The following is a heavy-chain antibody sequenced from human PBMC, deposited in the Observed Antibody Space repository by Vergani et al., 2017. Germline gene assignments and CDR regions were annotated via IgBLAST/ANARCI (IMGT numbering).Heavy chain of an antibody. CDR2: IDPSDSYT. J-gene: IGHJ5*02. V-gene: IGHV5-10-1*01. CDR3: ARVGWSYYDSSGYYYAPGGWFDP. D-gene: IGHD3-22*01. CDR1: GYIFSNFW. Sequence: QLVQSGSETKKPGESLKISCQAFGYIFSNFWIGWVRQRPGRGLEWMGRIDPSDSYTNYSPSFQGHVTISADKSISTAYLQCSSLKASDTAMYYCARVGWSYYDSSGYYYAPGGWFDPWGQGTLVTVSS.